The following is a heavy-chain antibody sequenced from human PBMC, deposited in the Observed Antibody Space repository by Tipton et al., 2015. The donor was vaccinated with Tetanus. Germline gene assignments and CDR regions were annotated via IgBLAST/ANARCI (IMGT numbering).Heavy chain of an antibody. Sequence: SLRLSCAASGFTFSIYWMNWVRQAPGKGLMYVARIDSDGSGRNYADSVKGRFTISRDNAKNTVYLQMDSLRAEDTAVYFCAREGIYDAGGLGMDVWGQGATVTVSS. D-gene: IGHD3-16*01. CDR2: IDSDGSGR. CDR1: GFTFSIYW. CDR3: AREGIYDAGGLGMDV. V-gene: IGHV3-74*01. J-gene: IGHJ6*01.